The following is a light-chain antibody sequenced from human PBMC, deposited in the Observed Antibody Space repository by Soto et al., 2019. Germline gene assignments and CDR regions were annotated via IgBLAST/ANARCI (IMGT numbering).Light chain of an antibody. CDR1: QTISSW. CDR3: QQSYSTPIT. Sequence: DIQMTQSPSTLSGSVGDRVTITCRASQTISSWLAWYQQKPGKAPNLLIYHASKLAKGVTSRFSGSGSGTDFTLTISSLQPEDFATYYCQQSYSTPITFGQGTRLEIK. J-gene: IGKJ5*01. V-gene: IGKV1-39*01. CDR2: HAS.